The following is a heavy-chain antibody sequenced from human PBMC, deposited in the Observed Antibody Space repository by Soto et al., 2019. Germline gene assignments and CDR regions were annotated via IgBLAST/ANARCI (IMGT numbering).Heavy chain of an antibody. CDR3: ARGATVDQYDQ. CDR2: ISYSGST. V-gene: IGHV4-61*01. CDR1: GVSVSSGSFY. D-gene: IGHD4-17*01. Sequence: KPSETLSLTCIVSGVSVSSGSFYWAWIRRPPGKGLEWIGYISYSGSTNYNPSLKSRVTISVDTSRSQISLKVSSVNAADTALYYCARGATVDQYDQWGQGTLVTVSS. J-gene: IGHJ4*02.